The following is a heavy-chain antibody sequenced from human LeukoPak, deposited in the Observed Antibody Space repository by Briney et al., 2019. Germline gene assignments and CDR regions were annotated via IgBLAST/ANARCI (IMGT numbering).Heavy chain of an antibody. CDR2: INTNTGNP. CDR1: GYTFTTYT. Sequence: ASVKVSCKASGYTFTTYTINWMRQAPGQGLEWMGWINTNTGNPTYAQGFTGRFVFSLDTSVSTAYLQINSLKAEDTAVYFCARGRVLLWFADLYYFDYWGQGTLVTVSS. CDR3: ARGRVLLWFADLYYFDY. D-gene: IGHD3-10*01. V-gene: IGHV7-4-1*02. J-gene: IGHJ4*02.